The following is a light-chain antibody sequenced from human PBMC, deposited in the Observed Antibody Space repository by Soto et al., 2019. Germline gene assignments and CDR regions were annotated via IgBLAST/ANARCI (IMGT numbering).Light chain of an antibody. CDR3: QKYNSAPWT. CDR2: VAS. Sequence: DIQMTQSPSSLSASVGDRVTITCRASQGISNYLAWYQQQPGKVPKLLIYVASTLQSGVPSRFSGSGSGTDFTLTISRLQPEDVATYYFQKYNSAPWTFGQRNKVEIK. V-gene: IGKV1-27*01. J-gene: IGKJ1*01. CDR1: QGISNY.